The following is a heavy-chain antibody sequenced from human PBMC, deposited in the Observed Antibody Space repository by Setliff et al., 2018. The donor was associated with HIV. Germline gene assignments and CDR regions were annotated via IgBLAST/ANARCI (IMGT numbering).Heavy chain of an antibody. CDR3: ARHIVGGWDAFDI. CDR1: GGSISGYY. Sequence: SETLSLTCTVSGGSISGYYWSWIRQPPGKGLDYIGTIYYGGGTYYNPSLESRVTISVDTSKNQFSLKLSSVTAADTAVYYCARHIVGGWDAFDIWGQGTMVT. J-gene: IGHJ3*02. D-gene: IGHD1-26*01. V-gene: IGHV4-59*04. CDR2: IYYGGGT.